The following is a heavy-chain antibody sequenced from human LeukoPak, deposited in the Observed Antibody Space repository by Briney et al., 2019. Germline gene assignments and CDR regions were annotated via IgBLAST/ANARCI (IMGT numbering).Heavy chain of an antibody. CDR1: GGSISSGGYS. CDR2: IYHSGST. Sequence: PSQTLSLTCAVSGGSISSGGYSWSWIRQPPGKGLEWIGYIYHSGSTYYNPSLKSRVTISVDRSKNQFSLKLSSVTAADTAVYYCARQEGLYCSSTSRYQGWFDPWGQGTLVTVSS. J-gene: IGHJ5*02. CDR3: ARQEGLYCSSTSRYQGWFDP. D-gene: IGHD2-2*01. V-gene: IGHV4-30-2*01.